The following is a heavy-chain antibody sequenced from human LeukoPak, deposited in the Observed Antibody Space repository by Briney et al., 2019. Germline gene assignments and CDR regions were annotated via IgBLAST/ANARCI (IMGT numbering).Heavy chain of an antibody. V-gene: IGHV4-34*01. CDR3: ARITIFPPVYYYYGMDV. Sequence: SETLPLTCAVYGGSFSGYYWSWIRQPPGKGLEWIGEINHSGSTNYNPSLKSRVTISVDTSKNQFSLRLSSVTAADTAVYYCARITIFPPVYYYYGMDVWGQGTTVTVSS. CDR2: INHSGST. D-gene: IGHD3-9*01. CDR1: GGSFSGYY. J-gene: IGHJ6*02.